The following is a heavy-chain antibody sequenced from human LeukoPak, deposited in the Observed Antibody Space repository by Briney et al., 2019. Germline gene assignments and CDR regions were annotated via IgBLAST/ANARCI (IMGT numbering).Heavy chain of an antibody. J-gene: IGHJ4*02. CDR1: GFTFDDYA. D-gene: IGHD6-25*01. V-gene: IGHV3-9*01. CDR3: EKGPAAGPFDY. CDR2: ISWNSGSI. Sequence: GRSLRLSCAASGFTFDDYAMHWVRQAPGKGLEWVSGISWNSGSIGYADSVKGRFTISRDNAKNSLYLQMNSLRAEDTALYYCEKGPAAGPFDYWGQGPLVTVS.